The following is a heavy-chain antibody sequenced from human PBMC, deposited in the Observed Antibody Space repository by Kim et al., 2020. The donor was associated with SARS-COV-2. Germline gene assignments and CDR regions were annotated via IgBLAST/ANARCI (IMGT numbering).Heavy chain of an antibody. CDR3: TRGANWGYYYYYYMDA. V-gene: IGHV3-74*01. Sequence: GGSLRLSCEVSGFLFSVHWMHWVRQVPGKGLEWVSHINLDGSTTTYADSVQGRFTISRDNAKNTLYLQMNSLRVDDTAVYYYTRGANWGYYYYYYMDAWG. D-gene: IGHD7-27*01. J-gene: IGHJ6*03. CDR2: INLDGSTT. CDR1: GFLFSVHW.